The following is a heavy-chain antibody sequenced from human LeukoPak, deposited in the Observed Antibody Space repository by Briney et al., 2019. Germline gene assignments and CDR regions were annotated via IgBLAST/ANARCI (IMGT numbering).Heavy chain of an antibody. Sequence: SETLSLTCTVSGYSINSGYYWGWIRQPPGKGPEWIGYIYSSGTTNYNPSLKSRVTISIDTSKNEFSLKLTSVTAADTAVYYCAREANYYGSGSYFEGTFDHWGQGSLVIVSS. CDR2: IYSSGTT. D-gene: IGHD3-10*01. CDR3: AREANYYGSGSYFEGTFDH. V-gene: IGHV4-61*01. J-gene: IGHJ4*02. CDR1: GYSINSGYY.